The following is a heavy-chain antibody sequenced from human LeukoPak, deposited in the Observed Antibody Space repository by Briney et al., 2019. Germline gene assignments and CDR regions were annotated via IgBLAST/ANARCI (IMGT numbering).Heavy chain of an antibody. V-gene: IGHV3-23*01. CDR1: GFSFTNYA. CDR2: MKGGGET. CDR3: ARAIWISAADAVC. D-gene: IGHD3-3*01. Sequence: GGSMRLSSAASGFSFTNYAISWDRQAPAGGPEWLSSMKGGGETFYADSMKGRFTLSRDDSRNTVYLQLNNLRVEDTAIYYCARAIWISAADAVCCGQGTQVTVSS. J-gene: IGHJ4*02.